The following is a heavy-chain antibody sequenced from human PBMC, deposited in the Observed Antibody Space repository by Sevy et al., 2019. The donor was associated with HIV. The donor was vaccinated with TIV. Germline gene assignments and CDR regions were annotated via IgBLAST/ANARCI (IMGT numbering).Heavy chain of an antibody. CDR2: IYYNGHI. CDR3: AGENAWGRGYS. V-gene: IGHV4-59*08. J-gene: IGHJ4*02. Sequence: GSLRLSFTVSGGSITSLYWSWIRQPPGKGLEWIANIYYNGHINYNPSLKSRVTLSLDTSKNQFSLRLSSVTAADTAMYYCAGENAWGRGYSWGQGTLVTVSS. D-gene: IGHD1-26*01. CDR1: GGSITSLY.